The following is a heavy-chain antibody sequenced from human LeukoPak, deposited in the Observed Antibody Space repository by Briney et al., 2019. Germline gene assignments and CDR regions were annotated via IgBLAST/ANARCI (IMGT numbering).Heavy chain of an antibody. Sequence: ASVKVSCKASGYVFTSYYIHWMRQAPGQGLEWMGKINPSGGRTNYAQKFQGRVTMTRDTSISTAYMELSRLRSDDTAVYYCARDFGYCSSTSCYYWFDPWGQGTLVTVSS. CDR1: GYVFTSYY. V-gene: IGHV1-2*02. CDR3: ARDFGYCSSTSCYYWFDP. CDR2: INPSGGRT. J-gene: IGHJ5*02. D-gene: IGHD2-2*01.